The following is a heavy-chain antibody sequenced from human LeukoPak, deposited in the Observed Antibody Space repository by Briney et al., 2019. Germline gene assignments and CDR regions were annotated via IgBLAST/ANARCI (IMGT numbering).Heavy chain of an antibody. V-gene: IGHV4-61*02. CDR2: VFTSGGT. CDR1: GGSISSGSYS. CDR3: ARGPSRLHWLDP. J-gene: IGHJ5*02. Sequence: PSQTLSLTCTVSGGSISSGSYSWSWIRQPAGKALEWIGRVFTSGGTNYNPSLKSRVTISLDTSKNQFSLNLVSVTAADTAMYFCARGPSRLHWLDPWGHGTPVTVSS.